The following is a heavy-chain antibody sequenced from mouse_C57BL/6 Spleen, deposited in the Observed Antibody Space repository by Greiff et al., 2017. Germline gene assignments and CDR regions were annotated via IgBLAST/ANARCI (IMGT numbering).Heavy chain of an antibody. V-gene: IGHV1-9*01. CDR2: ILPGSGST. Sequence: VQLQQSGAELMKPGASVKLSCKATGYTFTGYWIEWVKQRPGHGLEWIGEILPGSGSTNYNEKFKGKATLTADTSSNTAYMQLSSLTTEDSARDYCERCNGGYLDYWGQGTTLTVSS. CDR3: ERCNGGYLDY. J-gene: IGHJ2*01. CDR1: GYTFTGYW.